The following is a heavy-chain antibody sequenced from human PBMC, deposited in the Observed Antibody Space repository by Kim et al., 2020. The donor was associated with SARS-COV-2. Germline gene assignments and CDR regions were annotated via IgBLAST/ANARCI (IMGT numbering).Heavy chain of an antibody. CDR3: ARDMDPTVYDY. D-gene: IGHD4-4*01. CDR2: VNAANDET. V-gene: IGHV1-3*01. J-gene: IGHJ4*02. CDR1: GYTFKSYP. Sequence: ASVKVSCKAYGYTFKSYPIHWLRQAPGQRPEWMGWVNAANDETQYSQKFQGRVTITRDTSANTAYMELGRLTTKDTAIYYCARDMDPTVYDYWGQGTLVT.